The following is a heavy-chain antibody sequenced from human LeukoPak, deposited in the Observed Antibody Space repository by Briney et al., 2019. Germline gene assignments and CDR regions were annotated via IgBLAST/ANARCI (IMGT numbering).Heavy chain of an antibody. CDR1: GGSFSGYY. CDR3: ARRHSSSWYGFDY. Sequence: SETLSLTCAVYGGSFSGYYWSWIRQPPGKGLEWIGEINHSGSTNYNPSLKRRVTISVDTSKNQFSLKLSSVTAADTAVYYCARRHSSSWYGFDYWGQGTLVTVSS. V-gene: IGHV4-34*01. D-gene: IGHD6-13*01. J-gene: IGHJ4*02. CDR2: INHSGST.